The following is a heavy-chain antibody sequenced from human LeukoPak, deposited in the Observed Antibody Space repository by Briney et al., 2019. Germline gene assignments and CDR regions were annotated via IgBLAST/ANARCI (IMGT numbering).Heavy chain of an antibody. Sequence: GASVKVSCKASGYTFTGYYMHWVRQAPGQGLEWMGWINPNSGGTNYAQKFQGRVTMTRDTSISTAYMELSRLRSDNTAVYYCASGSSYDSSGRGFDYWGQGTLVTVSS. CDR1: GYTFTGYY. CDR2: INPNSGGT. CDR3: ASGSSYDSSGRGFDY. J-gene: IGHJ4*02. D-gene: IGHD3-22*01. V-gene: IGHV1-2*02.